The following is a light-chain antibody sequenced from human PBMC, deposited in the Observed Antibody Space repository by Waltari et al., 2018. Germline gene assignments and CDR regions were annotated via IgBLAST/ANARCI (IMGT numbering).Light chain of an antibody. J-gene: IGKJ4*01. CDR2: AAS. CDR1: QSIGSVS. CDR3: QQYTTAPIT. V-gene: IGKV3-20*01. Sequence: EIVLTQSPATLSLSPGERATLSCRSSQSIGSVSLAWYQQKPGQAPRLLIHAASRRATGIPDRFSGRGSGTDFTLTISSLEPEDFAVYYCQQYTTAPITFGGGTRVEI.